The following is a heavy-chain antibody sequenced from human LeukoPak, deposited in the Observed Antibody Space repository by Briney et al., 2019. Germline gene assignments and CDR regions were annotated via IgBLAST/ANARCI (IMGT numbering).Heavy chain of an antibody. CDR3: ARAAQPGFDP. V-gene: IGHV3-48*01. CDR2: ISSDSGTI. Sequence: TGGSLRLSCAASGLTFSTYSMNWVRQAPGKGLEWVSYISSDSGTIYYADSVKGRFTISRDNAKKSLYLQMNSLRAEDTAVYYCARAAQPGFDPWGQGTLVTVSS. J-gene: IGHJ5*02. CDR1: GLTFSTYS. D-gene: IGHD1-14*01.